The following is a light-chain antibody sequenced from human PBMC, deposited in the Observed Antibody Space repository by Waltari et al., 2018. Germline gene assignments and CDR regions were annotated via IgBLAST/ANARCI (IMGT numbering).Light chain of an antibody. CDR2: DVS. J-gene: IGLJ2*01. Sequence: QSALAQPASVSGSPGQSITISCTGTSSDVGGYNYVPWYQQHPGKAPKLMIFDVSNRPSGVSNRFSGSKSGNTASLTISGLQAEDEADYYCSSYGSSSTPYVVFGGGTKLTVL. CDR1: SSDVGGYNY. CDR3: SSYGSSSTPYVV. V-gene: IGLV2-14*03.